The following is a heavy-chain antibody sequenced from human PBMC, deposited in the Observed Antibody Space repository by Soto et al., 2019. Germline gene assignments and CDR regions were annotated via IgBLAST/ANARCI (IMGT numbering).Heavy chain of an antibody. CDR3: ARFLDDYIWGSYRPDATQDAFDI. CDR2: IYYSGST. D-gene: IGHD3-16*02. V-gene: IGHV4-59*08. J-gene: IGHJ3*02. CDR1: GGSISSYY. Sequence: SETLSLTCTVSGGSISSYYWSWIRQPPGKGLEWIGYIYYSGSTNYNPSLKSRVTISVDTSKNQFSLKLSSVTAADTAVYYCARFLDDYIWGSYRPDATQDAFDIWGQGTMVTVSS.